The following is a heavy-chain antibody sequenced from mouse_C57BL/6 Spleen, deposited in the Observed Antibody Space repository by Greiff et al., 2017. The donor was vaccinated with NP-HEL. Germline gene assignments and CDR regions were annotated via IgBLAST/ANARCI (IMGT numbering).Heavy chain of an antibody. CDR1: GYAFTNYL. J-gene: IGHJ4*01. CDR3: ARSPTVVDAMDY. Sequence: VQLQESGAELVRPGTSVKVSCKASGYAFTNYLIEWVQQRPGQGLEWIGVINTGSGGTNYNEKFKGKATLTADKSSSTAYMQLSSLTSEDSAVYFCARSPTVVDAMDYWGQGTSVTVSS. D-gene: IGHD1-1*01. V-gene: IGHV1-54*01. CDR2: INTGSGGT.